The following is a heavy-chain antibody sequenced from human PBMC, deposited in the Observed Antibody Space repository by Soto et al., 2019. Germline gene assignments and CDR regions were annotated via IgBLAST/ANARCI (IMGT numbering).Heavy chain of an antibody. CDR2: IITSFGTA. CDR1: GGTFSSYA. Sequence: QVQLVQSGAEVKKPGSSVKVSCKASGGTFSSYAISWVRQAPGQGLEWMGGIITSFGTANYAQKFQGRVTITADDSTSTAYMELSSLRSDATAVYYCARTIVVRTTGVLLGVGNHYYDYSMDVWGKGTTVNVSS. V-gene: IGHV1-69*01. J-gene: IGHJ6*04. D-gene: IGHD1-1*01. CDR3: ARTIVVRTTGVLLGVGNHYYDYSMDV.